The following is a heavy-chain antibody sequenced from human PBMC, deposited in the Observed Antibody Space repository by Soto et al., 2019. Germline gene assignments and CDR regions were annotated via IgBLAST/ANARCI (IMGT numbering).Heavy chain of an antibody. Sequence: ASVKVSCKASGYPFTRYYVHWVRRAPGQGLEWMGILDPSDGSTNYAQKFQARVTMSRDTSTSTVYMELSSLTSEDTALYYCARVMSGFNYGAYDYWGQGTLVTVS. CDR2: LDPSDGST. D-gene: IGHD5-18*01. CDR3: ARVMSGFNYGAYDY. J-gene: IGHJ4*02. CDR1: GYPFTRYY. V-gene: IGHV1-46*01.